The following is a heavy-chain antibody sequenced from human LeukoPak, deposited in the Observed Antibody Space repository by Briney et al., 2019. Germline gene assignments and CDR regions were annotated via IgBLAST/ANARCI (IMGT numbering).Heavy chain of an antibody. D-gene: IGHD2-15*01. CDR3: AREKYCSGGSCSIFDY. Sequence: PGGSLRLSCAASGFTFSSYSMNWVRQAPGKGLEWVSSISSSSSYIYYADSVKGRFTISRDNAKNSLYLQMNSLRAEDTAVHYCAREKYCSGGSCSIFDYWGQGTLVTVSS. CDR1: GFTFSSYS. CDR2: ISSSSSYI. J-gene: IGHJ4*02. V-gene: IGHV3-21*01.